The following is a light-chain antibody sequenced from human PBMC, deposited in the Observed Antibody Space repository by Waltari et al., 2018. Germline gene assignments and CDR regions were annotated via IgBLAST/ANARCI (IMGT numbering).Light chain of an antibody. Sequence: QSVLTQPPSVSGAPGQRVTIPCTASSSNIGAGYDVHWYQQLPGTAPKLLTYGNSNRPSGVPDRFSGSKSGTSASLAITGLQAEDEVDYYCQSYDSSLSGSVFGGGTKLTVL. CDR2: GNS. V-gene: IGLV1-40*01. CDR3: QSYDSSLSGSV. J-gene: IGLJ2*01. CDR1: SSNIGAGYD.